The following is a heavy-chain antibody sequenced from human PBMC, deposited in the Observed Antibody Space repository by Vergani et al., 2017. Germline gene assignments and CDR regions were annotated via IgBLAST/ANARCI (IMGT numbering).Heavy chain of an antibody. J-gene: IGHJ4*02. CDR2: ISGSGGST. Sequence: EVQLLESGGGLVQPGGSLRLSCAASGFTFSSYAMSWVRQAPGKGLEWVSGISGSGGSTYYADSVKGRFTISRDKSKNTLYLQMNSLRGEDTAVYYCARDLSPKELGFDYWGQGTLVTVSS. CDR3: ARDLSPKELGFDY. CDR1: GFTFSSYA. D-gene: IGHD1-7*01. V-gene: IGHV3-23*01.